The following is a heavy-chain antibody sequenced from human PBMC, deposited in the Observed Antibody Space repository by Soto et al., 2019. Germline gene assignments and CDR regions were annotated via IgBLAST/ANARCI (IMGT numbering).Heavy chain of an antibody. CDR1: GFTFSDYY. D-gene: IGHD3-3*01. Sequence: PGGSLRLSCAASGFTFSDYYMGWIRQAPGKGLEWVSYISSSSYTNYADSVKGRFTISRDNAKNSLYLQMNSLRAEDTAVYYCARAYDFWAPFDYWGQGPLVTVSS. CDR3: ARAYDFWAPFDY. J-gene: IGHJ4*02. CDR2: ISSSSYT. V-gene: IGHV3-11*06.